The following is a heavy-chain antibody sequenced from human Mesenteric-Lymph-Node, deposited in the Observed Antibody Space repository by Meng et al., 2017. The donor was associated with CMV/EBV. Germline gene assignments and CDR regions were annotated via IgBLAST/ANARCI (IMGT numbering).Heavy chain of an antibody. Sequence: SVKVSCKASGYTFTSYGISWVRQAPGQGLEWMGRISPILGVAVYAQNYQGRVTITADRSTSTTYMEISGLTSEDTAMFYCAATRGAARPEGFDFWGQGTMVTVSS. CDR2: ISPILGVA. J-gene: IGHJ3*01. D-gene: IGHD6-6*01. CDR3: AATRGAARPEGFDF. V-gene: IGHV1-69*04. CDR1: GYTFTSYG.